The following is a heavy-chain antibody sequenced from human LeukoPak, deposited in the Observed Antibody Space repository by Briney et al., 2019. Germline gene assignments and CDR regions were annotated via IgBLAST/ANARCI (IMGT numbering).Heavy chain of an antibody. D-gene: IGHD3-10*01. V-gene: IGHV3-33*08. CDR3: ARGGGSGSPTMAY. CDR1: GFTVSSNY. Sequence: GGSLRLSCAASGFTVSSNYMSWVRKAPGKGLEWVAVIWYDGSNKYYADSVKGRFTISRDNSKNTLYLQMNSLRAEDTAVYYCARGGGSGSPTMAYWGQGTLVTVSS. CDR2: IWYDGSNK. J-gene: IGHJ4*02.